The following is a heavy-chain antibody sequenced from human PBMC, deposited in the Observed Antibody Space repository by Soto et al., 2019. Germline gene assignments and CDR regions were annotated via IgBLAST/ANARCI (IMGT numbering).Heavy chain of an antibody. CDR3: ACEDIIIITAASVV. D-gene: IGHD2-2*01. CDR2: ISKSDYT. Sequence: GGSLKLSCTVPEFAFNNYGINWARQAPGKGLEWVSSISKSDYTYYSDSVKGRFAISRANAKSSVSLQMNTLRVEDPAVYYCACEDIIIITAASVVWCPGPLVT. J-gene: IGHJ4*02. V-gene: IGHV3-21*01. CDR1: EFAFNNYG.